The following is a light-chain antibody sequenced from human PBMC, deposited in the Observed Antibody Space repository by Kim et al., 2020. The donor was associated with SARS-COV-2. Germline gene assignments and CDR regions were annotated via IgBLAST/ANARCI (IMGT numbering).Light chain of an antibody. CDR2: GPS. V-gene: IGKV3-20*01. CDR3: QQYGSSPVT. J-gene: IGKJ2*01. Sequence: LAPGYRATLPCRPRQHAASCHLVRYQQKPGPTPRLLTSGPSSRATGVPDSCRGSEYWIDFALPISRLEPEDFAVYYCQQYGSSPVTFGQETKLEI. CDR1: QHAASCH.